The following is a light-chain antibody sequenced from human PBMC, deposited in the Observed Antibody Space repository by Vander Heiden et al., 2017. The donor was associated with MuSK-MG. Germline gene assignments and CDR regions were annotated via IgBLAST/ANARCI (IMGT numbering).Light chain of an antibody. CDR3: AAWDDNLSGYVI. V-gene: IGLV1-47*01. J-gene: IGLJ2*01. Sequence: QSVLTQPPSASGPPGQRVTISCSGSSSNIGSNYVYWYQQLPGMAPKLLIYRNNQRPSGVPDRFSGSKSGTSASLAISGLRSEDEADYYCAAWDDNLSGYVIFGGGTKLTVL. CDR1: SSNIGSNY. CDR2: RNN.